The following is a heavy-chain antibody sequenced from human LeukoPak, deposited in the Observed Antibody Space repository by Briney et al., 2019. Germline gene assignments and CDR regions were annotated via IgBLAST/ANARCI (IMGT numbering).Heavy chain of an antibody. D-gene: IGHD2-2*01. CDR1: GFTFSNYW. Sequence: GGSLRLSCTASGFTFSNYWMNWVRQAPGKGLEWVSSISSSSSYIYYADSVKGRFTISRDNAKNSLYLQMNSLRAEDTAVYYCARDFEYSSTRTLYYGMDVWGQGTTVTVSS. CDR2: ISSSSSYI. CDR3: ARDFEYSSTRTLYYGMDV. J-gene: IGHJ6*02. V-gene: IGHV3-21*01.